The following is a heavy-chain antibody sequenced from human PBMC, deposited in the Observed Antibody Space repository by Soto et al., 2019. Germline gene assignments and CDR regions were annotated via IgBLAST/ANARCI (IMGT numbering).Heavy chain of an antibody. V-gene: IGHV4-39*02. CDR3: ARDYSSYGPFDY. D-gene: IGHD5-18*01. CDR2: IYYDGSA. Sequence: PSETLSLTCTVSGGSISSSSYYWGWIRQPPGKGLEWIVSIYYDGSAYYNPSLKSRVTISVDTSKNQFSLKLASVTAADTAVYYCARDYSSYGPFDYWGQGTLVTVSS. CDR1: GGSISSSSYY. J-gene: IGHJ4*02.